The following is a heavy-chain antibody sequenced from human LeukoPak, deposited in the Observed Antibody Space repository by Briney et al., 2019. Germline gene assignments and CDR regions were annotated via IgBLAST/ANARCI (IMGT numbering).Heavy chain of an antibody. J-gene: IGHJ6*03. V-gene: IGHV4-34*01. CDR2: INHSGST. CDR1: GGSFSGYY. CDR3: ARRPYYYYMDV. Sequence: SETLSLTCAVYGGSFSGYYWSWIRQPPGKGLEWIGEINHSGSTNYNPSLKSRVTISVDTSKNQFSLKLSSVTAADTAVYYCARRPYYYYMDVWGKGTTVTVSS.